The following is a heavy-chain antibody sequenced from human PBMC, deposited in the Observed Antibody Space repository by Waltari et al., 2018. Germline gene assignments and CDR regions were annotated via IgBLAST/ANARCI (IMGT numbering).Heavy chain of an antibody. CDR3: ARFNVPSSWPYYYYMDV. D-gene: IGHD6-13*01. Sequence: QVQLQESGPGLVKPSETLSLTCTVSGGSISSYYWSWIRQPAGKGLEWIGRIYTRGSTNYNPPLKSRVTMSVDTSKNQFSLKLSSVTAADTAVYYCARFNVPSSWPYYYYMDVWGKGTTVTVSS. J-gene: IGHJ6*03. CDR1: GGSISSYY. V-gene: IGHV4-4*07. CDR2: IYTRGST.